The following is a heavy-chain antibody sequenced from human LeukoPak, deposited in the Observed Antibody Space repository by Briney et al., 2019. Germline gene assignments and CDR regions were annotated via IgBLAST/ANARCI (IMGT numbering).Heavy chain of an antibody. J-gene: IGHJ4*02. V-gene: IGHV4-4*09. CDR2: IYTSEST. Sequence: PSETLSLTCTVSGGSISSYYWSWIRQPPGKGLEWIGYIYTSESTNYNPSLKSRVTISVDTSKNQFSLKLSSVTAADTAVYYCVRVVPAYYFDYWGQGTLVTVSS. D-gene: IGHD2-2*01. CDR1: GGSISSYY. CDR3: VRVVPAYYFDY.